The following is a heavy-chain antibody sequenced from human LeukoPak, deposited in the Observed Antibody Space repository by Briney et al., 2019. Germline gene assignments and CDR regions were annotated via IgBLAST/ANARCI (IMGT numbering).Heavy chain of an antibody. Sequence: ASVKVSCKASGYTFTSFYMHWVRQAPGQGLEWMGGIIPIFGTANYAQKFQGRVTITTDESTSTAYMELSSLRSEDTAVYYCARGERFLEWYWFDPWGQGTLVTVSS. J-gene: IGHJ5*02. V-gene: IGHV1-69*05. CDR1: GYTFTSFY. CDR2: IIPIFGTA. CDR3: ARGERFLEWYWFDP. D-gene: IGHD3-3*01.